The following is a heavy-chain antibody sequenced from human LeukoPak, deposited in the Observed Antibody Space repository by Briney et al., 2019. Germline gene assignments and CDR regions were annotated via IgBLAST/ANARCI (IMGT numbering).Heavy chain of an antibody. D-gene: IGHD3-22*01. Sequence: GGSLRLSCAASGFTFSSYSMNWVRQAPGKGLEWVSSISSSSSYIYYADSVKGRFTISRDNSKNTLYLQMNSLRAEDTAVYYCAKAPRDMIVVVSPLDYWGQGTLVTVSS. CDR2: ISSSSSYI. J-gene: IGHJ4*02. CDR1: GFTFSSYS. CDR3: AKAPRDMIVVVSPLDY. V-gene: IGHV3-21*04.